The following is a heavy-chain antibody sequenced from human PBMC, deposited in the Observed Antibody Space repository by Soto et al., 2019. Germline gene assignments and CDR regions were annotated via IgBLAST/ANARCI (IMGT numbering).Heavy chain of an antibody. CDR2: ISGGGDYI. CDR1: GVTFDSYS. D-gene: IGHD2-15*01. V-gene: IGHV3-21*01. Sequence: GGSLRLSCAASGVTFDSYSMNWILQATGKGLEWVACISGGGDYIYYADSVRGRFTISRDNSQKSMYLQMNSLRDEDTAIYYCVRDGNKFGNWFDPWGQGTLVTVSS. CDR3: VRDGNKFGNWFDP. J-gene: IGHJ5*02.